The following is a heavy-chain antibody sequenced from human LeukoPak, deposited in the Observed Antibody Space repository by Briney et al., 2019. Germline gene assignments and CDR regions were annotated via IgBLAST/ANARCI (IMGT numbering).Heavy chain of an antibody. Sequence: GGSLRLSCAASGFTVSSNYMSWVRQAQGKGLEWVSVIYSGGSTYYADSVKGRFTISRDNSKNTLYLQMNSLRAEDTAVYYCASVEFYGSASTDFWGQGTLVSVSS. CDR1: GFTVSSNY. V-gene: IGHV3-53*01. CDR3: ASVEFYGSASTDF. J-gene: IGHJ4*02. D-gene: IGHD3-10*01. CDR2: IYSGGST.